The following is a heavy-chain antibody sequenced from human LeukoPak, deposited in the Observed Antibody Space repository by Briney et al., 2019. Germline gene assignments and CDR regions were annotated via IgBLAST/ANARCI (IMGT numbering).Heavy chain of an antibody. CDR1: GDSVSSNSAA. V-gene: IGHV6-1*01. CDR3: AREGTRAGTPFDY. J-gene: IGHJ4*02. Sequence: SQTLSLTCAISGDSVSSNSAAWNWISQSPSRGLEWLGRTDYRSMWYNDYAVSVKSRITINPDTSKNQFSLQLNSVTPEDTAVYYCAREGTRAGTPFDYWGQGTLVTLSS. D-gene: IGHD1-1*01. CDR2: TDYRSMWYN.